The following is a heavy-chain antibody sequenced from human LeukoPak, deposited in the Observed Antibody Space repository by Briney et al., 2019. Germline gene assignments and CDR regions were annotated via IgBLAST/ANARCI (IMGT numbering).Heavy chain of an antibody. CDR1: GHTFTSYY. J-gene: IGHJ3*02. CDR3: ARAMLKRGYCSGGRCYSAFDI. D-gene: IGHD2-15*01. Sequence: ASVKVSCKASGHTFTSYYMHWVRQAPGQGLEWMGIINPSGGSTSYAQKFQGRVTMTRDTSTSTVYMELSSLRSEDTAVYYCARAMLKRGYCSGGRCYSAFDIWGQGTMVTVSS. CDR2: INPSGGST. V-gene: IGHV1-46*01.